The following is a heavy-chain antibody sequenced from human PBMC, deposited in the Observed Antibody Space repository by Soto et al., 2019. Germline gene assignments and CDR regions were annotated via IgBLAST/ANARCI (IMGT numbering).Heavy chain of an antibody. D-gene: IGHD6-25*01. CDR2: ISGSGGST. CDR1: GFTFSSYA. CDR3: ARPHGGSGGWENWFDP. V-gene: IGHV3-23*01. Sequence: LRLSCAASGFTFSSYAMSWVRQAPGKGMEWVAAISGSGGSTYYADSVKGRFTISRDNSKNTLYLQMNSLRAEDAAVYYCARPHGGSGGWENWFDPWGQGTLVTVCS. J-gene: IGHJ5*02.